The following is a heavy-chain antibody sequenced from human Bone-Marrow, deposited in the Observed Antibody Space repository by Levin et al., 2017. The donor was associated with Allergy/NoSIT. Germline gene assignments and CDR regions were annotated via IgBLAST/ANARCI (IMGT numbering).Heavy chain of an antibody. D-gene: IGHD3-16*02. CDR1: GFTFSFYN. V-gene: IGHV3-21*01. Sequence: GESLKISCAGSGFTFSFYNMNWVRQAPGKGLEWVSSITNSGGDMYYADSVKGRFTISRDNGENSLYLQMNNLRTEDTAVYYCARDQVIMWLIRDDAFDLWGQGTLVTVSS. CDR2: ITNSGGDM. J-gene: IGHJ3*01. CDR3: ARDQVIMWLIRDDAFDL.